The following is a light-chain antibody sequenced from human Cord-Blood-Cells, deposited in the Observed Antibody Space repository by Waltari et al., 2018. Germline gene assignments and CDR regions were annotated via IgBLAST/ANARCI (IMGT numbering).Light chain of an antibody. V-gene: IGLV2-14*01. CDR1: SSDVGGYNY. CDR2: DVS. J-gene: IGLJ3*02. Sequence: QSALTQPASVSGSPGQSITISCTGTSSDVGGYNYVSWYQQHPGKAPKLMIYDVSKRASGVSNRVSGSKSGNTASLTISGLQAEDEADYYCSSYTSSSTLGVFGGGTKLTVL. CDR3: SSYTSSSTLGV.